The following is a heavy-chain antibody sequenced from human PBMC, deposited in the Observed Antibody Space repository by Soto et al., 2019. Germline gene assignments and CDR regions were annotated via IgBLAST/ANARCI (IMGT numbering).Heavy chain of an antibody. V-gene: IGHV1-18*01. CDR1: GYSYTSYG. Sequence: APVKVSCKACGYSYTSYGISWVRQAPGQGLEWMGWISAYNGNTNYAQKLQGRVTMTTDTSTSTAYMELRSLRSDDTAVYYCARDDPRIVGATIVSFDYWGQGTLVTVSS. CDR3: ARDDPRIVGATIVSFDY. J-gene: IGHJ4*02. CDR2: ISAYNGNT. D-gene: IGHD1-26*01.